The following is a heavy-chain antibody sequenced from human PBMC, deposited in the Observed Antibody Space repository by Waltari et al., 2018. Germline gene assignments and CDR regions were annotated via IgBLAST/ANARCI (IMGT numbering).Heavy chain of an antibody. CDR1: GFTFADHA. CDR2: IRSRVYGCAT. CDR3: TTLDIVIIPAARPFDF. Sequence: EVQLVESGGGLVQPGRSLKLSCKGAGFTFADHAMSWFRQAPEKGLEWVAFIRSRVYGCATEYAASVKGRFTISRDDSKRIAYLQMNSLKTEDTAVYYCTTLDIVIIPAARPFDFWGQGTLVTVSS. J-gene: IGHJ4*02. D-gene: IGHD2-2*03. V-gene: IGHV3-49*03.